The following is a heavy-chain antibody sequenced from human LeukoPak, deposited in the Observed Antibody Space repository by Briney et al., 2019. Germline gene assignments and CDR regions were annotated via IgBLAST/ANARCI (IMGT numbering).Heavy chain of an antibody. D-gene: IGHD2-15*01. CDR2: IYTSGST. V-gene: IGHV4-61*02. J-gene: IGHJ4*02. CDR3: ARVKGRVDY. CDR1: GGSISSGSYY. Sequence: PSQTLSLTCTVSGGSISSGSYYWSWIRQPAGKGLEWIGRIYTSGSTNYNPSLKSRVTILVDTSKNQFSLKLSSVTAADTAVYYCARVKGRVDYWGQGTLVTVSS.